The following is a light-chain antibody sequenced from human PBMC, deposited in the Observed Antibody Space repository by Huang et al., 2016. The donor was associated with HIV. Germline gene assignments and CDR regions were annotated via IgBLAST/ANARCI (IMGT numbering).Light chain of an antibody. CDR2: KVS. J-gene: IGKJ4*01. CDR3: MQGTHWPLT. Sequence: DVVMTQSPLSLPVTLGQPASISCRSSQSLVHSDGNTYLNWFHQRPGQSPRRLIYKVSNRDSGVPDRLSGSGSGTDFTLKISRVEAEDVGVYYCMQGTHWPLTFGGGTKVEIK. CDR1: QSLVHSDGNTY. V-gene: IGKV2-30*02.